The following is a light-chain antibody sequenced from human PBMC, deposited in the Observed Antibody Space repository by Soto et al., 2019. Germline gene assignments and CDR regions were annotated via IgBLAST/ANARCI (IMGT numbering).Light chain of an antibody. CDR3: HNHSSGPRT. Sequence: IQMTQSPSSLSASVGDSVTITCRASQGIGNSLAWYQQQPGKVPKLLIYAASSLQSGVPSRFSGSGSGTDFTLTISSLQPEDVATYYCHNHSSGPRTFGQGTKVEIK. CDR1: QGIGNS. CDR2: AAS. V-gene: IGKV1-27*01. J-gene: IGKJ1*01.